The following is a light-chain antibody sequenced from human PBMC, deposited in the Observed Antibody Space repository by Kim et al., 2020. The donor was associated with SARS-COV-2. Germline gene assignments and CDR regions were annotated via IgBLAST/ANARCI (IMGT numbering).Light chain of an antibody. V-gene: IGKV1-39*01. Sequence: ASVRDRVTITCRASQSISSYLNWYQQKPGKAPKLLIYAASSLQSGVPSRFSGSGSGTDFTLTISSLQFEDFATYYCQQSYSTLWTFGQGTKVDIK. CDR3: QQSYSTLWT. CDR1: QSISSY. CDR2: AAS. J-gene: IGKJ1*01.